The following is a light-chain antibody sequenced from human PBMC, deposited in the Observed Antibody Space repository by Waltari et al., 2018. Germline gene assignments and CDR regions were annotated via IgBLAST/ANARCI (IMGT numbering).Light chain of an antibody. J-gene: IGKJ4*01. CDR3: QHYNSYPLT. CDR2: KVS. Sequence: CRASQSVSSWLAWYQQKPGKAPKLLIYKVSNLQSGVPARFSGSGSGTDFTLTISSLQPDDFATYYCQHYNSYPLTFGGGTKVDIK. CDR1: QSVSSW. V-gene: IGKV1-5*03.